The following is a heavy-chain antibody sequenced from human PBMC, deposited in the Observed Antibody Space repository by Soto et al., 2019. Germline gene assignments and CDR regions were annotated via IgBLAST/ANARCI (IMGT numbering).Heavy chain of an antibody. V-gene: IGHV4-30-4*01. D-gene: IGHD3-16*02. CDR2: IYYSGST. CDR3: ARASQSFIEYFQH. J-gene: IGHJ1*01. Sequence: SETLSLTCTVSGGSISSCDYYWSWIRQPPGKGLEWIGYIYYSGSTYYNPSLKSRVTISVDTSKNQFSLKLSSVTAADTAVYYCARASQSFIEYFQHWGQGTLVTVSS. CDR1: GGSISSCDYY.